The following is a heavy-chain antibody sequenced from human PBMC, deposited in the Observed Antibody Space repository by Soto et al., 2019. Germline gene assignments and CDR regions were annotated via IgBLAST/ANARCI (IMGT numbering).Heavy chain of an antibody. D-gene: IGHD6-13*01. CDR2: INHSGST. J-gene: IGHJ6*02. CDR3: AKRSSWPYYYYYGMDV. CDR1: GGSFSGYY. V-gene: IGHV4-34*01. Sequence: SETLSLTCAVYGGSFSGYYWSWIRQPPGKGLEWIGEINHSGSTNYNPSLKSRVTISVDTSKNQFSLELSSVTAADTAVYYCAKRSSWPYYYYYGMDVWGQGTTVTVSS.